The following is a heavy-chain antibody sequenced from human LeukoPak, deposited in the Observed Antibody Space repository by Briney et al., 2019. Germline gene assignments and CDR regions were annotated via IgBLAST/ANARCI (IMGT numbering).Heavy chain of an antibody. V-gene: IGHV5-51*01. CDR3: ARSSNYDSSGYVGDY. Sequence: GESLKISCQGSGYSFTSYWIGWVRQIPGKGLEWMGIIYPGDSDTRYSPSFQGQVTISSDKSISTAYLQWSSLKASDTAMYYCARSSNYDSSGYVGDYWGQGTLVTVCS. J-gene: IGHJ4*02. D-gene: IGHD3-22*01. CDR1: GYSFTSYW. CDR2: IYPGDSDT.